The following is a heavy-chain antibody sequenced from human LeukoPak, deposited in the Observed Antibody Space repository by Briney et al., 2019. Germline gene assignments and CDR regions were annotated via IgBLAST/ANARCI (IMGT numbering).Heavy chain of an antibody. CDR3: ATNDGYNYYFDY. CDR1: GFTLTDYY. CDR2: ISSSGDTI. J-gene: IGHJ4*02. V-gene: IGHV3-11*01. Sequence: GGSLRLSCAASGFTLTDYYMSWLRQAPGKGLEWVSYISSSGDTIYYADSVKGRFTISRDNAKNSLYLQMNSLRAEDTAVYYCATNDGYNYYFDYWGQGTLVTVSS. D-gene: IGHD5-24*01.